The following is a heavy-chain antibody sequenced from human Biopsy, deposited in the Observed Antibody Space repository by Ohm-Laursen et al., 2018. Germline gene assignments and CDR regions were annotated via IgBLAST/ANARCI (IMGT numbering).Heavy chain of an antibody. Sequence: SLRLSCAASGFTFNVYSIVWVRQAPGKGLEWVSSITSRTSSTYYADSVKGRVTISRDNANNSVSLQMNNLRVDDTAVYYCVRDGWLEWPPRGDGYFDCWGQGTLVTVSS. V-gene: IGHV3-21*01. CDR2: ITSRTSST. D-gene: IGHD3-3*01. CDR1: GFTFNVYS. CDR3: VRDGWLEWPPRGDGYFDC. J-gene: IGHJ4*02.